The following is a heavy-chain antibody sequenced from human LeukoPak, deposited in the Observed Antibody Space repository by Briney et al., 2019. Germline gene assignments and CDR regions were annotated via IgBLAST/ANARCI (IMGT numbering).Heavy chain of an antibody. Sequence: GGSLRLSCAASGFTFDDYAMHWVRQAPGKGLEWVSGISWNSGSIGYADSVKGRFTISRDNAKNSLYLQMNSLRAEDTALYYCAEAGRADYSRFDYWGQGTLVTVSS. CDR2: ISWNSGSI. CDR1: GFTFDDYA. CDR3: AEAGRADYSRFDY. V-gene: IGHV3-9*01. D-gene: IGHD4-11*01. J-gene: IGHJ4*02.